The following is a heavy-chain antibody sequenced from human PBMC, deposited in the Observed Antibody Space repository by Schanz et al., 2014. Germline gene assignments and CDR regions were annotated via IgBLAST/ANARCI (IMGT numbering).Heavy chain of an antibody. V-gene: IGHV3-23*04. J-gene: IGHJ4*02. CDR2: ISGSGDNT. Sequence: DVQLVESGGGFVQPGGSLRLSCAASGITFSSHAMSWVRQAPGKGLEWVSAISGSGDNTFYADSVKGRFTISRDNSKNTLYLQMYSLRAEDTATYYCAKDFTGSGVFFNYWGQGTLVTVSS. CDR1: GITFSSHA. CDR3: AKDFTGSGVFFNY. D-gene: IGHD3-10*01.